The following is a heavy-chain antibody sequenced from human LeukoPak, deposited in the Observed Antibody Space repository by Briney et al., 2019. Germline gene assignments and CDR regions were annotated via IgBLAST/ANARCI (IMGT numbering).Heavy chain of an antibody. J-gene: IGHJ3*02. V-gene: IGHV3-48*02. CDR1: GFTLSSYR. CDR3: ARDSGYAFHT. Sequence: AGGSLRLSCAASGFTLSSYRMNWVRQAPGKGLEWVSYIRSSSSTIYYADSVKGRFTISSDNAKNSLYLQMNTLRDEDTAVYFCARDSGYAFHTWGQGTMVTVSS. D-gene: IGHD2-15*01. CDR2: IRSSSSTI.